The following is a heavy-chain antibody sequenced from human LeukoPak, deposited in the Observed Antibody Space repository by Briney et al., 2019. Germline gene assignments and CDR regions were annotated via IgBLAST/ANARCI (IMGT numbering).Heavy chain of an antibody. J-gene: IGHJ4*02. D-gene: IGHD6-13*01. V-gene: IGHV3-11*06. Sequence: VGSHPLSCAASGFTFSDYYLTWIRQAAGKGLDWVSYISGSTMYTNYANSVRGRFTNCRDNAKNSLYLQMNSLRAEDTAVYYCARALQPGTSVPAGIVNYWGQGTQV. CDR2: ISGSTMYT. CDR1: GFTFSDYY. CDR3: ARALQPGTSVPAGIVNY.